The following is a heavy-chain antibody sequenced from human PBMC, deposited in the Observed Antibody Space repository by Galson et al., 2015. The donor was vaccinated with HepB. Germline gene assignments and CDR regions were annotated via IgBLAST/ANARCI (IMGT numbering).Heavy chain of an antibody. J-gene: IGHJ4*02. CDR2: ISGSGGTT. CDR3: AKGYDSSGYYGLPRDLDY. D-gene: IGHD3-22*01. V-gene: IGHV3-23*01. CDR1: GFTFSSFA. Sequence: SLRLSCAASGFTFSSFAMSWVRQAPGKGLEWVSGISGSGGTTYYADSVKGRFSISRDNSKNTLYLQMNSLRAEDTAVYYCAKGYDSSGYYGLPRDLDYWGQGTLVTVSS.